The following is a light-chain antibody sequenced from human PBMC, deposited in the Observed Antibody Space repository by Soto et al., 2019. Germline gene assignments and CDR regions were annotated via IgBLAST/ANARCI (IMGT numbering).Light chain of an antibody. Sequence: EIVMTQSPATLSVSPGERATLSCRASQSVSSNLAWYQQKPGQAPRLLIYGASTRATGIPARFSGSRSGTEFTLTISSLQSEDFAVYYCQQYNGWPRTFGQGTKVEIK. J-gene: IGKJ1*01. CDR2: GAS. CDR3: QQYNGWPRT. CDR1: QSVSSN. V-gene: IGKV3-15*01.